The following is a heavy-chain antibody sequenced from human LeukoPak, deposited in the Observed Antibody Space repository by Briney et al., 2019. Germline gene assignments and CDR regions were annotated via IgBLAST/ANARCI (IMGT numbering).Heavy chain of an antibody. CDR2: INHSGST. Sequence: SETLSLTCAVYGGSFSGYYWSWIRHPPGKGLEWIGEINHSGSTNYNPSLKSRVTISVDTSKNQFSLKLSSVTAADTAVYYCASESVNWFDPWGQGTLVTVSS. CDR1: GGSFSGYY. J-gene: IGHJ5*02. V-gene: IGHV4-34*01. CDR3: ASESVNWFDP.